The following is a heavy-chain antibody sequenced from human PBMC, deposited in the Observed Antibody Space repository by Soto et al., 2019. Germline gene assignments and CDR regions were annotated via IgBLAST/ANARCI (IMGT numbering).Heavy chain of an antibody. V-gene: IGHV1-18*01. CDR2: ISAYNGNT. CDR3: ARVQGGGWFDP. CDR1: GYTFSSYG. D-gene: IGHD1-26*01. J-gene: IGHJ5*02. Sequence: QVQLVQSGAEVKKPGASVKVSCKASGYTFSSYGISWVRQAPGQGLEWMGWISAYNGNTNYAQNLQGRVTMTTDTSTSTAYMELMSLIDYETAVYSCARVQGGGWFDPWGRGTLVTVSS.